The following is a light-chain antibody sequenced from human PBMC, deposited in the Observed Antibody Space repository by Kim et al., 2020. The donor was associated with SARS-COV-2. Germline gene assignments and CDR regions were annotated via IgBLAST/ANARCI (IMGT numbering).Light chain of an antibody. J-gene: IGLJ3*02. CDR2: YKSDSDK. CDR1: SGINVGTYR. V-gene: IGLV5-45*03. CDR3: VTWHSSAWV. Sequence: QPVLTQPSSLSASPGASARLTCTLRSGINVGTYRIYWYQQKPGSPPRYLLRYKSDSDKQHGSGVPSRFSGSKDASANAGILLISGLQSEDEADYYCVTWHSSAWVFGGGTQLTVL.